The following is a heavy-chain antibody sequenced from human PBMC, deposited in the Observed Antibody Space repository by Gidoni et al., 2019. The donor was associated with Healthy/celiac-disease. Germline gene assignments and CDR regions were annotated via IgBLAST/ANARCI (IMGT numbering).Heavy chain of an antibody. CDR3: AGSGDSSSPSGYFDY. J-gene: IGHJ4*02. CDR2: IYHSGST. D-gene: IGHD6-13*01. Sequence: QVQLQESGPGLVKPSGTLSLTCAVSGCSISSSNWWSWVRQPPGKGLEWIGEIYHSGSTNYNPSLKSRVTISVDKSNNQFSRKLSSVTAADTAVYYCAGSGDSSSPSGYFDYWGQGTLVTVSS. CDR1: GCSISSSNW. V-gene: IGHV4-4*02.